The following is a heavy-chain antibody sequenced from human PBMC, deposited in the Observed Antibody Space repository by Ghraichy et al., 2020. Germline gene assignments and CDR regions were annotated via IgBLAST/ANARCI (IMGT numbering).Heavy chain of an antibody. CDR3: AREIAPSGIRKRCFDY. J-gene: IGHJ4*02. V-gene: IGHV3-11*06. Sequence: GGSLRLSCAASGFAFSDYYMTWIRQAPGKGLEWVSYISDTGAYTNYADSVKGRFTMSRDSAKNSLSLQMDSLRDEDTAVYFCAREIAPSGIRKRCFDYWGQGTLVTLSS. D-gene: IGHD5-12*01. CDR1: GFAFSDYY. CDR2: ISDTGAYT.